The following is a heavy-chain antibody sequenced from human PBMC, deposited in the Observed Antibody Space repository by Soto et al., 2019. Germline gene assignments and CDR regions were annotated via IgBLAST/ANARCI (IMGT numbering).Heavy chain of an antibody. Sequence: SSVKVSCKASGGTFSTYAISWVRQAPGQGLEWMGGIIPIFGTANYAQKFQGRVTITADESTSTAYMELSSLRSEDTAVYYCARLASGSYYLDFDYWGQGTLVTVSS. CDR3: ARLASGSYYLDFDY. CDR2: IIPIFGTA. J-gene: IGHJ4*02. CDR1: GGTFSTYA. D-gene: IGHD1-26*01. V-gene: IGHV1-69*13.